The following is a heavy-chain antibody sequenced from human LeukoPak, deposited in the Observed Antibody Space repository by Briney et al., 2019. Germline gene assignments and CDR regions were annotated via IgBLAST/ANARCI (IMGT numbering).Heavy chain of an antibody. CDR1: GGSISSSSYY. CDR3: ARDTGGRGRLDAFNI. V-gene: IGHV4-39*07. Sequence: SETLSLTCTVSGGSISSSSYYWGWIRQSPEKGLEWIGEIYHSGSTNYNPSLKSRVTMSVDKSKNQFSLRLTSVTAADTAIYYCARDTGGRGRLDAFNIWGQGTMVTVSS. D-gene: IGHD3-10*01. J-gene: IGHJ3*02. CDR2: IYHSGST.